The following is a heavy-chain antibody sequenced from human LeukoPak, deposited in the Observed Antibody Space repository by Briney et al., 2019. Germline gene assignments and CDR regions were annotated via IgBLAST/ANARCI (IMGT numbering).Heavy chain of an antibody. CDR1: GDSISGNY. CDR3: ARGQYSGSCFDN. D-gene: IGHD1-26*01. V-gene: IGHV4-59*01. J-gene: IGHJ4*02. Sequence: SETLSLTCTVSGDSISGNYWTWIRQPPGKGLEWIGYIYYSGSTNYNPSLKSRVTILVDTSKNQFSLKVSSVTAADTAVYYCARGQYSGSCFDNWGQGSLVTVSS. CDR2: IYYSGST.